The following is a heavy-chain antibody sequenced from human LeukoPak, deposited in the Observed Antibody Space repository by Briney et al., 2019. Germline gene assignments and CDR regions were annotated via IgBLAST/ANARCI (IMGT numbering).Heavy chain of an antibody. V-gene: IGHV4-39*01. CDR3: ARHVPPKLGTFDY. J-gene: IGHJ4*02. CDR1: GGSISSSSYY. CDR2: IYYSGST. Sequence: KPSETLSLTCTVSGGSISSSSYYWGWIRQPPGKGLEWIGSIYYSGSTYYNPSLKSRVTISVDTSKNQFSLKLSSVTAADTAVYYCARHVPPKLGTFDYWGQGTLVTVPS. D-gene: IGHD7-27*01.